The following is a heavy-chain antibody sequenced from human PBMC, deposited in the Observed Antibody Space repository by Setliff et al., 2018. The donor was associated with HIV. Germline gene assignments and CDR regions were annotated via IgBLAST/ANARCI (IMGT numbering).Heavy chain of an antibody. V-gene: IGHV1-69*02. D-gene: IGHD3-10*01. CDR2: TIPVLSMS. CDR1: EDTFNSYT. CDR3: ATSFGSGVAPFDN. Sequence: GASVKVSCKASEDTFNSYTIHWVRQTPGQGLKWMGRTIPVLSMSNFALKFQGRGSIFADKSTSTAYLGLNGLTSEDTAIYYCATSFGSGVAPFDNWGQGTLVTVSS. J-gene: IGHJ4*02.